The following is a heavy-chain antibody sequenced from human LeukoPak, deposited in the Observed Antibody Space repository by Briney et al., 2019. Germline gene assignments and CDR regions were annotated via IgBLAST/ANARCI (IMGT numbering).Heavy chain of an antibody. CDR3: ARSPEYYYDSSGPGTFDI. V-gene: IGHV3-43*01. CDR2: ISWDGGST. CDR1: GFTFDDYT. J-gene: IGHJ3*02. Sequence: GGSLRLSCAASGFTFDDYTMHWVRQAPGKGLEWVSLISWDGGSTYHADSVKGRFTISRDNSKNSLYLQMNSLRAEDTALYYCARSPEYYYDSSGPGTFDIWGQGTMVTVSS. D-gene: IGHD3-22*01.